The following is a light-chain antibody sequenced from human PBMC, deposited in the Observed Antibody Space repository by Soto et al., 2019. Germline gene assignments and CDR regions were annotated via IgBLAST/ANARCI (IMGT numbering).Light chain of an antibody. CDR3: SAHGGTNPYV. V-gene: IGLV2-8*01. CDR2: DVN. CDR1: ASDIGGYTF. J-gene: IGLJ1*01. Sequence: QSVLTQPPSASGSPGQSVAISCTGTASDIGGYTFVSWYQQHPGKAPKLLIYDVNKRPSGVPDRFSGSTSGNTASLTVSGLQAEDEADYYCSAHGGTNPYVFGTGTKLTVL.